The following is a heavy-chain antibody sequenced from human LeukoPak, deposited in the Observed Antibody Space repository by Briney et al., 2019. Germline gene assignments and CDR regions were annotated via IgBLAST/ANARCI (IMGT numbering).Heavy chain of an antibody. V-gene: IGHV6-1*01. CDR1: GDIVSSNSAT. Sequence: SQTLSLTCAISGDIVSSNSATWNWIRQSPSRGLEWLGRTYYRSKWYNDYAVSVKSRITINPDTSKNQFSLQLNSVTPEDTAVYHCARDGCSSTSCPGGFDYWGQGTLVTVSS. J-gene: IGHJ4*02. CDR3: ARDGCSSTSCPGGFDY. D-gene: IGHD2-2*01. CDR2: TYYRSKWYN.